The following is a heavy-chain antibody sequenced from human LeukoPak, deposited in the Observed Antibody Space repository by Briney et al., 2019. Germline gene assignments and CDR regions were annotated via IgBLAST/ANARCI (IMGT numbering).Heavy chain of an antibody. CDR2: ISGSGGST. D-gene: IGHD6-19*01. CDR1: GFTFSSYA. J-gene: IGHJ4*02. Sequence: GGSLRLSCAASGFTFSSYAMSWVRQAPGKGPEWVSAISGSGGSTYYADSVKGRFTISRDNSKNTLYLQMNSLRAEDTAVYYCAKDFSSSGWYEYYFDYWGQGTLVTVSS. V-gene: IGHV3-23*01. CDR3: AKDFSSSGWYEYYFDY.